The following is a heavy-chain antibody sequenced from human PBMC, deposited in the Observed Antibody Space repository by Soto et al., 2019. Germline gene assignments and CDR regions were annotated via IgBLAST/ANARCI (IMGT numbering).Heavy chain of an antibody. V-gene: IGHV3-21*01. CDR2: ISSSSRNI. J-gene: IGHJ5*02. CDR1: GFTFSSYS. Sequence: EVQLVESGGGLVKPGGSLRLSCAASGFTFSSYSMNWVRQAPGKGLEWVSSISSSSRNIYYVDSVKGRLTISRDNAKNSLYLQMNSLRAEDTAVYYCARELERRGGWFDPWGQGTLVTVSS. CDR3: ARELERRGGWFDP. D-gene: IGHD1-1*01.